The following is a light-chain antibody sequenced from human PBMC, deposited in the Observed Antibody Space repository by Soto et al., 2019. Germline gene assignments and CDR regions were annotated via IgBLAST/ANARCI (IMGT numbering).Light chain of an antibody. CDR2: DTS. J-gene: IGKJ5*01. Sequence: SVFIHSPGTLSLSPGERATLSCRASQSVRTYLVWYQQKPGQAPRLLIYDTSTRATGVPARFSGSGSGTDFTLTISSLEPEDFAVYYCHQRSNWPRTFGGGTRLEIK. CDR1: QSVRTY. CDR3: HQRSNWPRT. V-gene: IGKV3-11*01.